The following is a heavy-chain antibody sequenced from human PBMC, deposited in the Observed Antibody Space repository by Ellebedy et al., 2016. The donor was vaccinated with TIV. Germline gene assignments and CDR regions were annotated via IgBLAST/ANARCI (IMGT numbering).Heavy chain of an antibody. D-gene: IGHD2-2*01. CDR2: SSGSGGST. CDR3: AREECSSTSYYEYDY. Sequence: GGSLRLSXAASGFTFSSYNMNWVRQAPGKGLEWVSASSGSGGSTYYADSVKGRFTISRDNAKNSLYLQMNSLRAEDTAVYYCAREECSSTSYYEYDYWGQGTLVTVSS. J-gene: IGHJ4*02. V-gene: IGHV3-21*01. CDR1: GFTFSSYN.